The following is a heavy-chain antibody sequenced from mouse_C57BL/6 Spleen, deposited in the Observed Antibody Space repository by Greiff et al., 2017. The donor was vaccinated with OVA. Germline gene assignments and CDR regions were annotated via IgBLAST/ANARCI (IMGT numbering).Heavy chain of an antibody. CDR1: GYAFSSSW. CDR2: IYPGDGDT. CDR3: ARDPYYYGSSLYAMDC. D-gene: IGHD1-1*01. V-gene: IGHV1-82*01. J-gene: IGHJ4*01. Sequence: VQVVESGPELVKPGASVKISCKASGYAFSSSWMNWVKQRPGKGLEWIGRIYPGDGDTNYNGKFKGKATLTADKSSSTAYMQLSSLTSEDSAVYFCARDPYYYGSSLYAMDCWGQGTSVTVSS.